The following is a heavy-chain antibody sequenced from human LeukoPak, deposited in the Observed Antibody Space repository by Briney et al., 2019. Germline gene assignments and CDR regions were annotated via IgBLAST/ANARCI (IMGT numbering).Heavy chain of an antibody. CDR2: ISGSGGNT. D-gene: IGHD5-18*01. V-gene: IGHV3-23*01. Sequence: GRSLRLSCAASGFTFSSYGMHWVRQAPGKGLECVSAISGSGGNTYYADSVKGRFTTSRDNSKNMLYLQMNSLRAEDTAVYYCAKVSGRIQIWPQPFGDGMDVWGQGTTVTVSS. CDR1: GFTFSSYG. CDR3: AKVSGRIQIWPQPFGDGMDV. J-gene: IGHJ6*02.